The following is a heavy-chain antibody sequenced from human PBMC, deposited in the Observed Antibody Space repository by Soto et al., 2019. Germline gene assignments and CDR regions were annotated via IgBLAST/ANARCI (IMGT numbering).Heavy chain of an antibody. CDR3: ISWLDY. CDR1: GFTVSSNY. Sequence: EVQLVETGGDLVQPGGSLRLSCAASGFTVSSNYMSWVRQAPGKWLEWVTVIYSGGETYYADSVKRRFTIARDNSKNSRYLQMISLRAEDTDVYHCISWLDYWGQGTLVTVSS. V-gene: IGHV3-53*02. J-gene: IGHJ4*02. CDR2: IYSGGET. D-gene: IGHD3-22*01.